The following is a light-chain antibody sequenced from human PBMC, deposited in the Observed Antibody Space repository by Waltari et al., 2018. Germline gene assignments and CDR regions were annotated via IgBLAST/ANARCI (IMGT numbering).Light chain of an antibody. CDR3: QQYNNWPPRWT. CDR2: GAS. Sequence: EIVMTQSPATLSVSPGERATLSCRASQSVSSNLVWYQQKPGQAPRLLIYGASTRATGIPARFSGSGSGTEFTLSISSLQSEDFAVYYCQQYNNWPPRWTFGQGTKVEIK. J-gene: IGKJ1*01. CDR1: QSVSSN. V-gene: IGKV3-15*01.